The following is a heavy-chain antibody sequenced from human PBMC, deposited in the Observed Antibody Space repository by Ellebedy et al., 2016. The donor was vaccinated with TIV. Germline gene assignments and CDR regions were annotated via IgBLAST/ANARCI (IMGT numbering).Heavy chain of an antibody. Sequence: GGSLRLSCAASGFTFSSYSMNWVRQAPGKGLEWVSSISSSSSYIYYADSVKGRFTISRDNAKNSLYLQMNSLRAEDTAVYYCARDTEDSSSSDYWGQGTLVTVSS. D-gene: IGHD6-13*01. V-gene: IGHV3-21*01. CDR2: ISSSSSYI. J-gene: IGHJ4*02. CDR1: GFTFSSYS. CDR3: ARDTEDSSSSDY.